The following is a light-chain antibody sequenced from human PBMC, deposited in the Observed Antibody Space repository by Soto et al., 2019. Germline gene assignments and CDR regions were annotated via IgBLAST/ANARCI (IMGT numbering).Light chain of an antibody. CDR1: DNIAPW. J-gene: IGKJ1*01. CDR2: KAA. V-gene: IGKV1-5*03. CDR3: QQNYSTPQT. Sequence: IQVTQSASALSASVGDRVAITCRASDNIAPWVAWYQQNPGKAPKLLIYKAANLADEVPSRFSGSGSGTDFTLTISRLQPEDFATYYCQQNYSTPQTFGQGTKVDIK.